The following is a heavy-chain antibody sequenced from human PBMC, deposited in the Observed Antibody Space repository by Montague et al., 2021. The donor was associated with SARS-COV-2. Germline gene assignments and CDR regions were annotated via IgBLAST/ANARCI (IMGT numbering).Heavy chain of an antibody. CDR1: LHCGVVELSC. CDR2: MYLLGNT. V-gene: IGHV4-39*07. D-gene: IGHD3-10*01. J-gene: IGHJ6*02. Sequence: SETLSLTCAVALHCGVVELSCRSEVHPPELQSLPWLVCMYLLGNTYYNPSLKSRVTISIDTSKNQFSLKLSSVTAADTAVYYCARDDIVLQGVTKGMDVWGQGTTVTVSS. CDR3: ARDDIVLQGVTKGMDV.